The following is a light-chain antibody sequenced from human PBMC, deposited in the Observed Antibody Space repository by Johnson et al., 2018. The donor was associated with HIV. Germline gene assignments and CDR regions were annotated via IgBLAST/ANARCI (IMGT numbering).Light chain of an antibody. CDR2: DNN. V-gene: IGLV1-51*01. CDR1: SCDIGNNY. Sequence: QSVLTQPPSVSAAPGQKVTISCSGSSCDIGNNYVSCHQQFPGTAPKLLIYDNNKRSSGIPDRFYGSKSDTSATLGITGLQTGDVADYYCGTWNSSLSAHDYVFGTGTKVTVL. CDR3: GTWNSSLSAHDYV. J-gene: IGLJ1*01.